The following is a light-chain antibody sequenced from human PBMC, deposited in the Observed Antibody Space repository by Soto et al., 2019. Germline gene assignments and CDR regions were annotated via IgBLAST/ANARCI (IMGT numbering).Light chain of an antibody. CDR2: DAS. V-gene: IGKV1-33*01. CDR3: QQYDNLPLT. J-gene: IGKJ3*01. CDR1: QHNSNY. Sequence: DIQMTQSPSSLSASVGDRVTITYQASQHNSNYLNWYQQKPGKAPMLLIYDASNLEPGVPSRFSGSGSGTDFTFTISSLQPEDIATYYCQQYDNLPLTFGPGTKVDIK.